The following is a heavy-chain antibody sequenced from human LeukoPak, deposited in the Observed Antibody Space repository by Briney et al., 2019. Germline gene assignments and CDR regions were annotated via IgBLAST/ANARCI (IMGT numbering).Heavy chain of an antibody. CDR1: GGSISSNNW. CDR3: ARNGDLCIDY. Sequence: SETLSLTCAVSGGSISSNNWWSWVRQPPGKGLEWIGEIYHSGSTTYNPSLKSRVTISVDESKNQFSLKLSSVTAADTAVYYYARNGDLCIDYWGQGTLVTVSS. V-gene: IGHV4-4*02. J-gene: IGHJ4*02. CDR2: IYHSGST. D-gene: IGHD4-17*01.